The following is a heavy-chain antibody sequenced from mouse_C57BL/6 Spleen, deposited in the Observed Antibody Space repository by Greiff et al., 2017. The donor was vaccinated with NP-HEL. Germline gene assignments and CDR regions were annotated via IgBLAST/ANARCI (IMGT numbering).Heavy chain of an antibody. CDR2: IYPGSGST. CDR3: ARWDYEGGRPWFAY. Sequence: QVQLQQPGAELVKPGASVKMSCKASGYTFTSYWITWVKQRPGQGLEWIGDIYPGSGSTNYNEKFKSKATLTVDTSSSTAYMQLSSLTSEDSAVYYCARWDYEGGRPWFAYWGQGTLVTVSA. J-gene: IGHJ3*01. V-gene: IGHV1-55*01. CDR1: GYTFTSYW. D-gene: IGHD2-4*01.